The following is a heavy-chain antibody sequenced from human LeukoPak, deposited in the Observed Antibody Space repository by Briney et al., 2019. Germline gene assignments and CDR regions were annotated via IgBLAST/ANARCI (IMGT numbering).Heavy chain of an antibody. J-gene: IGHJ4*02. CDR1: GFTFSSYG. V-gene: IGHV3-48*04. CDR3: ARETYSSGQQYDY. CDR2: ISSSGSTI. D-gene: IGHD6-19*01. Sequence: PGGSLRLSCAASGFTFSSYGMNWVRQAPGKGLEWVSYISSSGSTIYYADSVKGRFTISRDNAKNSLYLQMNSLRAEDTAVYYCARETYSSGQQYDYWGQGTLVTVSS.